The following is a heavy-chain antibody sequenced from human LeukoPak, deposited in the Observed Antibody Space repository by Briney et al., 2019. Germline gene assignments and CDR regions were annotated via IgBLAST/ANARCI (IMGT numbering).Heavy chain of an antibody. CDR1: GGSISSSRDY. V-gene: IGHV4-39*01. D-gene: IGHD1-26*01. CDR3: AKIVGATKSSGEDYFDY. Sequence: SETLSLTCIVSGGSISSSRDYWAWIRQPPGKGLEWIANIYYSGSTYYSPSLKSRVIISVDTSKNQFSLKLSSVTAADTAVYYCAKIVGATKSSGEDYFDYWGQGTLVTVSS. CDR2: IYYSGST. J-gene: IGHJ4*02.